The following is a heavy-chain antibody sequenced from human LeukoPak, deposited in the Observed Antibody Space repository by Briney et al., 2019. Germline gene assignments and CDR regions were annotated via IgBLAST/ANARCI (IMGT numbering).Heavy chain of an antibody. CDR2: INPNSGCT. V-gene: IGHV1-2*02. D-gene: IGHD3-10*01. Sequence: RASVKVSCKASGYTFTGYYMHWVRQAPGQGLEWMGWINPNSGCTNYAQKFQGRVTMTRDTSISTAYMELGRLRSDDTAVYYCAVRWFWELYPYYWGQGTLVIVSS. J-gene: IGHJ4*02. CDR1: GYTFTGYY. CDR3: AVRWFWELYPYY.